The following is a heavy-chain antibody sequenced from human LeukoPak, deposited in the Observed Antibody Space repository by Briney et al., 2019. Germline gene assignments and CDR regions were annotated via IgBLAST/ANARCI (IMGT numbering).Heavy chain of an antibody. V-gene: IGHV3-23*01. D-gene: IGHD2-21*01. CDR3: AKVFIPLQXXRVSXFDP. CDR2: ISGSGGST. Sequence: GGSLRLSCAASGFTFSSYAMSWVRQAPGKGLEWVSAISGSGGSTYYADSVKGRFTISRDNSRNTLYLQMNSLRAEDTAVYYCAKVFIPLQXXRVSXFDPWGXGTLVTVS. J-gene: IGHJ5*02. CDR1: GFTFSSYA.